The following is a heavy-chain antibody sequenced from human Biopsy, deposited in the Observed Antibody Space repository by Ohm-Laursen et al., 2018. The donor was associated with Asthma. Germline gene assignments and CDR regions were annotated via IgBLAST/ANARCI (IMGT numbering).Heavy chain of an antibody. D-gene: IGHD3-10*01. J-gene: IGHJ6*02. CDR1: GYTFNSVG. V-gene: IGHV1-18*01. Sequence: SSVKVSCKTSGYTFNSVGITWVRQAPGQGLEWMGWISVYNGNTKVAQKLQDRVTMITDTSTSTAYMELRSLRSDDTAVYFCARAVDYSHYYGIDVWGQGTTVTVS. CDR3: ARAVDYSHYYGIDV. CDR2: ISVYNGNT.